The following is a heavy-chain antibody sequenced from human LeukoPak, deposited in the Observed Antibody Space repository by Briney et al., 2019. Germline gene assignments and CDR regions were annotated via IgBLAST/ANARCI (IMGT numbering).Heavy chain of an antibody. D-gene: IGHD3-22*01. CDR3: ARAPYYYDSSGYGY. CDR1: GFTFSSYW. J-gene: IGHJ4*02. CDR2: IKQDGSEK. V-gene: IGHV3-7*01. Sequence: AGGSLRLSCAASGFTFSSYWMSWVRQAPGKGLEWVANIKQDGSEKNYVDSMKGRFTISRDNAKNSLYLQMNSLRAEDTAVYYCARAPYYYDSSGYGYWGQGTLVTVSS.